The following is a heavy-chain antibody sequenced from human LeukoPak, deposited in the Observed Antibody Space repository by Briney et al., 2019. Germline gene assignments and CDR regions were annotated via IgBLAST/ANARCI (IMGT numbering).Heavy chain of an antibody. CDR1: GFTFSSYA. J-gene: IGHJ3*02. CDR3: ARDGVYSSSWSLRFDI. V-gene: IGHV3-30-3*01. CDR2: ISYDGSNN. D-gene: IGHD6-13*01. Sequence: GGSLRLSCAASGFTFSSYAMHWVRQAPGKGLEWVAVISYDGSNNYFPDSVKGRFTISSDNSKNTLYLQMNSLRAEDTAVYYCARDGVYSSSWSLRFDIWGQGTMVTVSS.